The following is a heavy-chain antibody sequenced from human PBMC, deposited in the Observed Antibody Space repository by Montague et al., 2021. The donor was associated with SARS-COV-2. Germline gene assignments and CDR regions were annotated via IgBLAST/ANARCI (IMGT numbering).Heavy chain of an antibody. J-gene: IGHJ6*02. Sequence: PPLVKPTQTLTLTCTFSGFSLSTSGVCVSWIRQPPGKALEWLALIDWDDDKCYSTSLKTRLTITRDTSKNQVVLTMTNMDPVDTATYYCARIRVVRAVIWFYGMDVWGQGTTVTVSS. CDR1: GFSLSTSGVC. CDR2: IDWDDDK. D-gene: IGHD3-10*01. CDR3: ARIRVVRAVIWFYGMDV. V-gene: IGHV2-70*01.